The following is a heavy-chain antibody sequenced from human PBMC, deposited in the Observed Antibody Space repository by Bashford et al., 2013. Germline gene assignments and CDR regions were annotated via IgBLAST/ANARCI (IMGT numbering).Heavy chain of an antibody. CDR2: IYYSGST. V-gene: IGHV4-59*06. Sequence: SETLSLTCTVSGGSITSYYWSWIRQPAGKGLEWIGYIYYSGSTYYNPSLKSRVTISVDTSKNQFSLKLSSVTAADTAVYYCARGAQGHGGKPSYFDYWGQGTLVTVSS. CDR3: ARGAQGHGGKPSYFDY. CDR1: GGSITSYY. J-gene: IGHJ4*02. D-gene: IGHD4-23*01.